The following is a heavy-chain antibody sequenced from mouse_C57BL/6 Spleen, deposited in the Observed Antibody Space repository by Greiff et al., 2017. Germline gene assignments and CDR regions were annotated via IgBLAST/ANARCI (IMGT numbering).Heavy chain of an antibody. CDR1: GYTFTSYW. Sequence: VKLQQPGAELVRPGSSVKLSCKASGYTFTSYWMHWVKQRPIQGLEWIGNIDPSDSETHYNQKFKDKATLTVDKSSSTAYMQLSSLTSEDSAVYYCARADYDAWFAYWGQGTLVTVSA. CDR2: IDPSDSET. D-gene: IGHD2-4*01. V-gene: IGHV1-52*01. CDR3: ARADYDAWFAY. J-gene: IGHJ3*01.